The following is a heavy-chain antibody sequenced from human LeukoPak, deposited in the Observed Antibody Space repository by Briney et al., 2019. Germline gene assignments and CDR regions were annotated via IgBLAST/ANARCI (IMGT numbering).Heavy chain of an antibody. D-gene: IGHD1-26*01. V-gene: IGHV3-23*01. J-gene: IGHJ4*02. Sequence: GGSLRLSCAASGFTFSRFAMSWVRQAPGKGLEWVSAISDSAGTTNYADSVKGRFSISRDNSKNTVYLQMNSLRAEDTAVYYCAKDPTRYSGSYGGAFDYWGQGTLVTVSS. CDR3: AKDPTRYSGSYGGAFDY. CDR2: ISDSAGTT. CDR1: GFTFSRFA.